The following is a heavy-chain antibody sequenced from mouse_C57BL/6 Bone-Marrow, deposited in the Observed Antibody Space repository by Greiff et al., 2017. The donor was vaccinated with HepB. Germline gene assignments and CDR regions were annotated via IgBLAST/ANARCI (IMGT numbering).Heavy chain of an antibody. J-gene: IGHJ2*01. V-gene: IGHV1-64*01. Sequence: VQLQQPGAELVKPGASVKLSCKASGYTFTSYWMHWVKQRPGQGLEWIGMIHPNSGSTNYNEKFKSKATLTVDKSSSTAYMQLSSLTSEDSAVYYCARDYYGSSPRYWGQGTTLTVSS. CDR1: GYTFTSYW. CDR2: IHPNSGST. D-gene: IGHD1-1*01. CDR3: ARDYYGSSPRY.